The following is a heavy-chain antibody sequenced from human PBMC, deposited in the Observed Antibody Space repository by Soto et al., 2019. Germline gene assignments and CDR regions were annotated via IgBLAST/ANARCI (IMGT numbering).Heavy chain of an antibody. CDR1: GYTFTSYG. D-gene: IGHD2-2*01. Sequence: GASVKVSCKTSGYTFTSYGIAWVRQAPGQGLEWMGWISTSKGNTNYAQKFQGRVTITADESTSTAYMELSSLRSEDTAVYYCGRPTPAPAFLPSLPAAFDIWGQGTVVTVS. CDR3: GRPTPAPAFLPSLPAAFDI. CDR2: ISTSKGNT. J-gene: IGHJ3*02. V-gene: IGHV1-18*01.